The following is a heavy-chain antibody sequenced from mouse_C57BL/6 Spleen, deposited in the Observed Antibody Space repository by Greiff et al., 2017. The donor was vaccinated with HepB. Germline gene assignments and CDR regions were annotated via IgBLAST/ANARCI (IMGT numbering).Heavy chain of an antibody. CDR2: IWTGGGT. J-gene: IGHJ2*01. D-gene: IGHD1-1*01. CDR1: GFSLTSYA. CDR3: ARTPYYYGSSYSFDY. V-gene: IGHV2-9-1*01. Sequence: VKLVESGPGLVAPSQRLSITCTVSGFSLTSYAISWVRQPPGKGLEWLGVIWTGGGTNYNSALKSRLSISKDNSKSQVFLKMNSLQTDDTARYYCARTPYYYGSSYSFDYWGQGTTLTVSS.